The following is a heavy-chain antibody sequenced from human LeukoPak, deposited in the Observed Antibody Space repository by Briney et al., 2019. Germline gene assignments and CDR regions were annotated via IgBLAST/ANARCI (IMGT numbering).Heavy chain of an antibody. CDR3: ARDNSIDDRGWWFDP. J-gene: IGHJ5*02. D-gene: IGHD4-23*01. CDR1: GGSISSYY. V-gene: IGHV4-59*12. CDR2: IYYSGST. Sequence: SETLSLTCTVSGGSISSYYWSWIRQPPGKGLEWIGSIYYSGSTYYNPSLKSRVTISVDTSKNQFSPKLSSVTAADTAVYFCARDNSIDDRGWWFDPWGQGTLVTVSS.